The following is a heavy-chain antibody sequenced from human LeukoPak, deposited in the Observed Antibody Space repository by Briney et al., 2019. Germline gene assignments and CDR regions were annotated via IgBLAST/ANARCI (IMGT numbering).Heavy chain of an antibody. CDR3: AREGHLSSSWYLAY. CDR2: INTNTGNP. J-gene: IGHJ4*02. Sequence: GASVKVSCKASGYTFTNYAINWVRQAPGRGLEWMGWINTNTGNPTYAQDFTGRFVFSLDTSVSTAYLQISSLEAEDTAVYYCAREGHLSSSWYLAYWGQGTLVTVSS. CDR1: GYTFTNYA. D-gene: IGHD6-13*01. V-gene: IGHV7-4-1*02.